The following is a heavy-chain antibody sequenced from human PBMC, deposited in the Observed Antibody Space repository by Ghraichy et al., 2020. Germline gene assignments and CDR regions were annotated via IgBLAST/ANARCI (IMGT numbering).Heavy chain of an antibody. V-gene: IGHV3-7*01. J-gene: IGHJ4*02. Sequence: LSLTCAASGFTFSSSWMSWVRQAPGKGLEWVANMNQDGSEKSYVDSVKGRFTISRDNAENSLYLQMKSLRAEDTAVYYCATHNNWAFNYWGQGTLVTVSP. CDR3: ATHNNWAFNY. CDR1: GFTFSSSW. CDR2: MNQDGSEK. D-gene: IGHD1-1*01.